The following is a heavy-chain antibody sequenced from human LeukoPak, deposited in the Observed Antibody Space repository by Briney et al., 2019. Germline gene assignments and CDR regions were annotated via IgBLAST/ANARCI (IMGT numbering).Heavy chain of an antibody. CDR2: IYSGGST. V-gene: IGHV3-66*01. D-gene: IGHD6-13*01. CDR1: GFTVSSNY. Sequence: GGSLRLSCAASGFTVSSNYMSWVRQAPGKGLEWVSVIYSGGSTYYADSVKGRFTISRDNSENTLYLQMNSLRAEDTAVYHCARDRSSSWSNYFDYWGQGTLVTVSS. CDR3: ARDRSSSWSNYFDY. J-gene: IGHJ4*02.